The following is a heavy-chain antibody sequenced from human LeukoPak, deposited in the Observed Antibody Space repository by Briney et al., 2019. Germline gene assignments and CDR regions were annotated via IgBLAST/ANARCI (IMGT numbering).Heavy chain of an antibody. Sequence: AASVKVSCKASGYTFTGYFMHWVRQAPGQGPEWMGWINPSSGVTNYAQKFQGKVTMTRDTSISTAYMELSSLTSDDTAVYYCVRDRGGWYNFDYWGQGTLITVSS. J-gene: IGHJ4*02. CDR3: VRDRGGWYNFDY. CDR1: GYTFTGYF. D-gene: IGHD6-19*01. CDR2: INPSSGVT. V-gene: IGHV1-2*02.